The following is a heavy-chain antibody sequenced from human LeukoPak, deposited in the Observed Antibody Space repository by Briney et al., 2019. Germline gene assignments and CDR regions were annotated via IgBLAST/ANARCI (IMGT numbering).Heavy chain of an antibody. D-gene: IGHD6-13*01. CDR1: GYTFTSYG. CDR2: MNPNSGNT. V-gene: IGHV1-8*02. CDR3: ARSAAAGTKGGYFQH. J-gene: IGHJ1*01. Sequence: ASVKVSCKASGYTFTSYGINWVRQATGQGLEWMGWMNPNSGNTGYAQKFQGRVTMTRNTSISTAYMELSSLRSEDTAVYYCARSAAAGTKGGYFQHWGQGTLVTVSS.